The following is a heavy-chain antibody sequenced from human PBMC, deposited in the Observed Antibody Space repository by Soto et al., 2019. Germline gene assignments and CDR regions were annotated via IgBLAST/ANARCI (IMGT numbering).Heavy chain of an antibody. D-gene: IGHD6-19*01. V-gene: IGHV3-15*07. CDR3: TTDRMASSGLNAGSWFDP. J-gene: IGHJ5*02. Sequence: PGGSLILSCAASGFSFTNAWMNWVRQAPGKGPEWVGRIKSKTAGGTTHYAAPVKGRFTISRDDSEDTLILQMNSLKTEDTAVYYCTTDRMASSGLNAGSWFDPWGKGTGVTVSS. CDR2: IKSKTAGGTT. CDR1: GFSFTNAW.